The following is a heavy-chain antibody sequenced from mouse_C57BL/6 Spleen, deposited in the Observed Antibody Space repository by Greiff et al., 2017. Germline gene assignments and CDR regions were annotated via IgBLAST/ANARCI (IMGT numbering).Heavy chain of an antibody. CDR1: GYTFTSYW. CDR3: ARSNDGFAY. V-gene: IGHV1-52*01. J-gene: IGHJ3*01. Sequence: QVQLQQSGAELVRPGSSVKLSCKASGYTFTSYWMHWVKQRPIQGLEWIGNIDPSDSETHYNQKFKDKATLTVEKSSSTAYMQLSSLTSEDSAVYYCARSNDGFAYWGQGTLVTVSA. CDR2: IDPSDSET.